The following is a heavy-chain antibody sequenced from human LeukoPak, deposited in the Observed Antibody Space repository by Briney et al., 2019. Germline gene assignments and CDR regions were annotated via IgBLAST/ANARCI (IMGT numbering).Heavy chain of an antibody. J-gene: IGHJ5*02. CDR1: GGSVSSDNYY. Sequence: SETLSLTCTVTGGSVSSDNYYWGWIRQPPGTGLEWIGYMYNSGSTNYSPSLKSRVTMSADTSKNQLSLKLSAVTAADTAVYYCARGKYSSSWYIFDPWGQGALVTVSS. V-gene: IGHV4-61*01. CDR2: MYNSGST. CDR3: ARGKYSSSWYIFDP. D-gene: IGHD6-13*01.